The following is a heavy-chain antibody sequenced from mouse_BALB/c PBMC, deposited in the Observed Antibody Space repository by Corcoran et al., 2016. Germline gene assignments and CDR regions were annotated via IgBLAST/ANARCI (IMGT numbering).Heavy chain of an antibody. CDR2: IDPANGHT. V-gene: IGHV14-3*02. Sequence: EVQLQQSGAELVKPGASVKLSCTASGFNIKDTYMHWVKQRPEQGLEWSGRIDPANGHTKYDPKFQGKATITADTSSNIAYLQLSSLTSEDSAVYYCARNGNRYFDVLGAGTTVTVS. CDR1: GFNIKDTY. D-gene: IGHD2-1*01. CDR3: ARNGNRYFDV. J-gene: IGHJ1*01.